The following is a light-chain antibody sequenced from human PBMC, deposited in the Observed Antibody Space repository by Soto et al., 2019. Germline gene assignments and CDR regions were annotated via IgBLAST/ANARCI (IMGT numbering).Light chain of an antibody. V-gene: IGKV1-39*01. J-gene: IGKJ2*01. CDR3: QQTYTNPYT. Sequence: DIQMTQSPSSVSASVGDRVSITCRASQTISSYLSWYQQRPGTAPRLLIYAASTLQSGVPSRFRGTGSGTDFTLTISSVQPEDLGTYYCQQTYTNPYTFGQGTSLEI. CDR1: QTISSY. CDR2: AAS.